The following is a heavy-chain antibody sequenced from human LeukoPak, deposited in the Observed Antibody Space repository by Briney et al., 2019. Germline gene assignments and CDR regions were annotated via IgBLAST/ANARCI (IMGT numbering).Heavy chain of an antibody. D-gene: IGHD3-16*01. V-gene: IGHV3-15*01. J-gene: IGHJ4*02. CDR1: GFTFSNAW. Sequence: GGSLRLSCVVSGFTFSNAWMSWIRQAPGKGLEWVGRIKTKTDGDRTDYAAPVEGRFTISRDDSKNTLSLQMNSLKTEDTAVFYFLGGPASISYWGQGTLVTVSS. CDR3: LGGPASISY. CDR2: IKTKTDGDRT.